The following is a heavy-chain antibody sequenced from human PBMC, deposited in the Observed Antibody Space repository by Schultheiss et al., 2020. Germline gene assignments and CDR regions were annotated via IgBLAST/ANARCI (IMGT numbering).Heavy chain of an antibody. D-gene: IGHD3-10*01. V-gene: IGHV3-15*01. J-gene: IGHJ6*02. CDR3: TTDLLGQSSAPQKYYYYGMDV. CDR1: GFTFSNAW. CDR2: IRSKTDGGTT. Sequence: GGSLRLSCAASGFTFSNAWMSWVRQAPGKGLEWVGRIRSKTDGGTTDYAAPVKGRFTISRDNSKNTLYLQMNSLKTEDTAVYYCTTDLLGQSSAPQKYYYYGMDVWGQGTTVTVSS.